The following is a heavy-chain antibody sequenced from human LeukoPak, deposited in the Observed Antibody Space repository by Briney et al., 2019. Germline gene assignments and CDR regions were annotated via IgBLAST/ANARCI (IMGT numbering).Heavy chain of an antibody. D-gene: IGHD6-19*01. Sequence: ASVKVSCKASGYTFISSGMSWVRQAPGQGLEWMGWVNSNTGNPTYAQGFTGRFVFSWDTSVSTAYLQISSLKAEDTAVYYYARVRYTSGLYYFESWGQGTLVTVSS. CDR3: ARVRYTSGLYYFES. J-gene: IGHJ4*02. CDR2: VNSNTGNP. V-gene: IGHV7-4-1*02. CDR1: GYTFISSG.